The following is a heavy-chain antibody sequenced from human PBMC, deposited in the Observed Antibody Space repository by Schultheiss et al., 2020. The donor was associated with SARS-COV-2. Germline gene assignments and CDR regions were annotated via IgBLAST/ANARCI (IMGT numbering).Heavy chain of an antibody. CDR1: GGSISSYY. D-gene: IGHD6-19*01. CDR3: ASADIAVAGGY. CDR2: IYHSGST. J-gene: IGHJ4*02. V-gene: IGHV4-59*01. Sequence: SETLSLTCTVSGGSISSYYWSWIRQPPGKGLEWIGSIYHSGSTYYNPSLKSRVTISVDTSKNQFSLKLSSVTAADTAVYYCASADIAVAGGYWGQGTLVTVSS.